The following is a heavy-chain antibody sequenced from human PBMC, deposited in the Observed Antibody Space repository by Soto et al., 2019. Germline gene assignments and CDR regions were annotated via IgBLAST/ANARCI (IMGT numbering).Heavy chain of an antibody. J-gene: IGHJ4*02. D-gene: IGHD3-10*01. V-gene: IGHV1-3*01. CDR3: ARDLRSYGSGSHYSHLIHY. CDR1: GYTFTSYA. Sequence: ASVKVSCKASGYTFTSYAMHWVRQAPGQRLEWMGWINAGNGNTKYSQKFQGRVTITRDTSASTAYMELSSLRSEDTAVYYCARDLRSYGSGSHYSHLIHYWGQGIRVTVSS. CDR2: INAGNGNT.